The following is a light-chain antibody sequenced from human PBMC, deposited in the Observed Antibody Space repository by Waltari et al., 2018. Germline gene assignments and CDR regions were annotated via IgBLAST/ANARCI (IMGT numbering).Light chain of an antibody. CDR2: WAS. V-gene: IGKV4-1*01. CDR3: QQYHSSPLT. Sequence: DIVMTQSPESLAVSLGERATINCKSSQSVLYSSNNKNYLGLYQQKTGQPPKLLISWASTRESGVPDRVSGSGSGTDFTLTISSLQAEDVAVYYCQQYHSSPLTFGGGTKVEIK. CDR1: QSVLYSSNNKNY. J-gene: IGKJ4*01.